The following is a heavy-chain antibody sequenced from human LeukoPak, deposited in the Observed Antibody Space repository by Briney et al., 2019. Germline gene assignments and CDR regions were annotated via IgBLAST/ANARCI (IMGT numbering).Heavy chain of an antibody. CDR3: AHRGDITMVRGVSPIRGWFDP. J-gene: IGHJ5*02. CDR1: GFSLSTSGVG. D-gene: IGHD3-10*01. CDR2: IYWNDDK. V-gene: IGHV2-5*01. Sequence: SGPTLVNPTQTLTLTCTFSGFSLSTSGVGVGWIRQPPGKALEWLAVIYWNDDKRYSPVLKSRLTIIKDTSKNQVVLTMTNMDPVDTATYYCAHRGDITMVRGVSPIRGWFDPWGQGTLVTVSS.